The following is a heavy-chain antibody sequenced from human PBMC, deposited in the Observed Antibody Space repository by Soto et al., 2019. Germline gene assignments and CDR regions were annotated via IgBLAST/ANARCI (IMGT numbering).Heavy chain of an antibody. V-gene: IGHV1-3*01. CDR2: INAGNGNT. CDR3: ARDRGNYYDSSGYYYYFDY. CDR1: GYTFTSYA. D-gene: IGHD3-22*01. J-gene: IGHJ4*02. Sequence: QVQLVQSGAEVKKPGASVKVSCKASGYTFTSYAMHWVRQAPGQRLEWMGWINAGNGNTKYSQKFQGRVTITRDTSASTAYMELSRLRSEDTAVYYCARDRGNYYDSSGYYYYFDYLGQGTLGTVSS.